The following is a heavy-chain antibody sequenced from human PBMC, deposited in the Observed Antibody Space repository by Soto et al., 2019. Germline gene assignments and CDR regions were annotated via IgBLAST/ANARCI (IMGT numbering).Heavy chain of an antibody. CDR1: GFTFSSYA. J-gene: IGHJ4*02. CDR3: ARAENYDFWSGYLPFDY. V-gene: IGHV3-23*01. Sequence: AGGSLRLSCAASGFTFSSYAMSWVHQAPGKGLEWVSAISGSGGSTYYADSVKGRFTISRDNSKNTLYLQMNSLRAEDTAVYYCARAENYDFWSGYLPFDYWGQGTLVTVSS. D-gene: IGHD3-3*01. CDR2: ISGSGGST.